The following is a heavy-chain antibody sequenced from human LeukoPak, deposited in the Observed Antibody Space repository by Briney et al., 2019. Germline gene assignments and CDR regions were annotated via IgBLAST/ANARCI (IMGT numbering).Heavy chain of an antibody. D-gene: IGHD6-19*01. CDR2: ISSSGSTI. V-gene: IGHV3-11*04. CDR1: GFTFSDYY. J-gene: IGHJ6*02. Sequence: PGGSLRLSCAASGFTFSDYYMNWFRQAPGQGLEWVSYISSSGSTIHYADSVKGRFTISRDNAKNSLYLQMNSLRAEDTAVYYCARDGSGWPVYYYYYYGMDVWGQGTTVTVSS. CDR3: ARDGSGWPVYYYYYYGMDV.